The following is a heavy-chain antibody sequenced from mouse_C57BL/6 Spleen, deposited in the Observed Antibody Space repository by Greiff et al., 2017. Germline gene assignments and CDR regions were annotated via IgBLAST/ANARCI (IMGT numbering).Heavy chain of an antibody. Sequence: VQLQQPGAELVRPGSSVKLSCKASGYTFTSYWMHWVKQRPIQGLEWIGNIDPSDSETHYNQKFKDKATLTVDKSSSTAYMQLSSLTSEDSAVYYCARFTTVVATGYAMDYWGQGTSVTVSS. CDR3: ARFTTVVATGYAMDY. V-gene: IGHV1-52*01. CDR2: IDPSDSET. CDR1: GYTFTSYW. D-gene: IGHD1-1*01. J-gene: IGHJ4*01.